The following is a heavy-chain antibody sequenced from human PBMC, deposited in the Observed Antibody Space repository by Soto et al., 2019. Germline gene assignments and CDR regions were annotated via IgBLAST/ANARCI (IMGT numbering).Heavy chain of an antibody. D-gene: IGHD3-3*01. CDR3: AKERVTIFGVVIRPTDDY. CDR1: GFTFSSYA. J-gene: IGHJ4*02. CDR2: ISGSGGST. V-gene: IGHV3-23*01. Sequence: GGSLRLSCAASGFTFSSYAMSWVHQAPGKGLEWVSAISGSGGSTYYADSVKGRFTISRDNSKNTLYLQMNSLRAEDTAVYYCAKERVTIFGVVIRPTDDYWGQGTLVTVSS.